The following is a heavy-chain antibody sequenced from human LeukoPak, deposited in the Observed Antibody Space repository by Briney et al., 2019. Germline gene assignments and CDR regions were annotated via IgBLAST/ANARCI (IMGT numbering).Heavy chain of an antibody. CDR1: GYTFTGYY. D-gene: IGHD4-23*01. CDR3: ARDPVVTPTLRYYYYYMDV. Sequence: ASVKVSCKASGYTFTGYYMHWVRQAPGQGLEWMGWINPNSGGTNYAQKFQGRVTMTRDTSISTAYMELSRLRSDDTAVYYCARDPVVTPTLRYYYYYMDVWGKGTTVTVSS. J-gene: IGHJ6*03. V-gene: IGHV1-2*02. CDR2: INPNSGGT.